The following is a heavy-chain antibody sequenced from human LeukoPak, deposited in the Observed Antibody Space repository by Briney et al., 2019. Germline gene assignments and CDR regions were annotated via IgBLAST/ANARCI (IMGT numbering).Heavy chain of an antibody. CDR1: GYTFTGYY. CDR2: INPNSGGT. V-gene: IGHV1-2*06. Sequence: ASVKVSRKASGYTFTGYYMHWVRQAPGQGLEWMGRINPNSGGTNYAQKFQGRVTMTRDTSISTAYMELSRLRSDDTAVYYCARVAAYCGGDCYLYWGQGTLVTVSS. D-gene: IGHD2-21*02. CDR3: ARVAAYCGGDCYLY. J-gene: IGHJ4*02.